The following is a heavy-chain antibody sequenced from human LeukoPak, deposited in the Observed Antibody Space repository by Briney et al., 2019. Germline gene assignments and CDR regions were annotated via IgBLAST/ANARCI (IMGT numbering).Heavy chain of an antibody. D-gene: IGHD5-12*01. CDR2: INPNSGGT. V-gene: IGHV1-2*02. CDR1: GYTFTYYY. Sequence: ASVKVSCKASGYTFTYYYMHWVRQAPGQGLEWMGWINPNSGGTNYAQKFQGRVTMTRDTSISTAYMELSRLRSDDTAVYYCARFYSGYGNYYYYMDVWGKGTTVTVSS. CDR3: ARFYSGYGNYYYYMDV. J-gene: IGHJ6*03.